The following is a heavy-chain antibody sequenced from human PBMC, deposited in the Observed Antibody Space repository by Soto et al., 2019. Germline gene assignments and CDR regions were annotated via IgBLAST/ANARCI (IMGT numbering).Heavy chain of an antibody. Sequence: EVQLLESGGGLVQPGGSLRLSCAASGLTFSSYAMSWVRQAPGKGLEWVSAISGSGGSTYYADSVKGRFTISRDNSKNTLYLQMNSLRAEDTAVYYCAKGQMRRSGGVRVLRNFDYWGQGTLVTVSS. J-gene: IGHJ4*02. CDR3: AKGQMRRSGGVRVLRNFDY. V-gene: IGHV3-23*01. D-gene: IGHD3-16*01. CDR1: GLTFSSYA. CDR2: ISGSGGST.